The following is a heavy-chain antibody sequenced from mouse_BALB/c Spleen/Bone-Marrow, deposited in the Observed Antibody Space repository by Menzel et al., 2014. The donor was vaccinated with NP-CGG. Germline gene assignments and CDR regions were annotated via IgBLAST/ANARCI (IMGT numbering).Heavy chain of an antibody. CDR1: GYSFTGYN. D-gene: IGHD2-3*01. J-gene: IGHJ4*01. V-gene: IGHV1-39*01. CDR3: ARSGGYYHYYAMDY. Sequence: EVQLVESGPELEKPGASVKISCKASGYSFTGYNMNWVKQSNGRSLEWIGNIDPYYGGTSYNQKFKGKATLTVDKSSSTAYMQLKSLTSEDSAVYYCARSGGYYHYYAMDYWGQGTSVTVSS. CDR2: IDPYYGGT.